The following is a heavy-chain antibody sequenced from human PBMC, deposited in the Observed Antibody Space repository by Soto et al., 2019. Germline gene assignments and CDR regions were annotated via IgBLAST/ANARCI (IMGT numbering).Heavy chain of an antibody. CDR3: ARDPFGYCSSTSCYLYYYGMEV. Sequence: GESLKISCKVSGYSFTSYWISWVRQMPGKGLEWMGRIDPSDSYTNYSPSFQGHVTISADKSISTAYLQWSSLKASDTAMYYCARDPFGYCSSTSCYLYYYGMEVWGQGTTVTVSS. V-gene: IGHV5-10-1*01. D-gene: IGHD2-2*01. J-gene: IGHJ6*02. CDR2: IDPSDSYT. CDR1: GYSFTSYW.